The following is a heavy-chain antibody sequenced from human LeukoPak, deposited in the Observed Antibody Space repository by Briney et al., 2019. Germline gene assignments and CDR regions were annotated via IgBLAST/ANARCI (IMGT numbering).Heavy chain of an antibody. J-gene: IGHJ4*02. Sequence: GGSLRLSCAASGFTFSSYGMHWVRQAPGKGLEWASSISGSGGSTYHADSVKGRFTISRDSSKNTLYLQMNSLRAEDTAIYYCARVIRAAPGKGYFDYWGQGTLVTVSS. V-gene: IGHV3-23*01. CDR2: ISGSGGST. CDR3: ARVIRAAPGKGYFDY. CDR1: GFTFSSYG. D-gene: IGHD6-13*01.